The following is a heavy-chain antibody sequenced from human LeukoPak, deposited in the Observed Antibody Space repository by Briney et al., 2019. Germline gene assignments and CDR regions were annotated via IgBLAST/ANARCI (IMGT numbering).Heavy chain of an antibody. CDR3: ARAKYFDTHFDY. CDR2: ISSSGSTI. V-gene: IGHV3-11*01. CDR1: GFTFSDYY. Sequence: GGSLRLSCAASGFTFSDYYMSWIRQAPGKGLEWVSYISSSGSTIYYADSVKGRFTISRDNAKNSLYLQMNSLRAEDTAVYCCARAKYFDTHFDYWGQGTLVTVSS. J-gene: IGHJ4*02. D-gene: IGHD3-9*01.